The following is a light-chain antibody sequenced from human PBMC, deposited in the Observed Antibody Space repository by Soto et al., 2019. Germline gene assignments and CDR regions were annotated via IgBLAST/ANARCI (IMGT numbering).Light chain of an antibody. Sequence: EIVLTQSPGTLSVSPGDRVTLSCRASQSVERNLCWYQQRACQAPRLLVYCASTKATDMPGRFSGRGSGTEFTLTINNLQSEDFAVYYCQQYRNWPRTFGQGTKVDIK. CDR2: CAS. CDR3: QQYRNWPRT. J-gene: IGKJ1*01. CDR1: QSVERN. V-gene: IGKV3-15*01.